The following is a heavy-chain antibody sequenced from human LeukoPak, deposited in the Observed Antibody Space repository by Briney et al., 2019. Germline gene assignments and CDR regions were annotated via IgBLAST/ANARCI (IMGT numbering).Heavy chain of an antibody. CDR3: ARRGGILTGHYNDLEGFDY. J-gene: IGHJ4*02. CDR2: IYHSGST. D-gene: IGHD3-9*01. V-gene: IGHV4-38-2*02. Sequence: SETLSLTCTVSGYSISSGYYWGWIRQPPGKGLEWIGSIYHSGSTYYNPSLKSRVTISVDTSKNQFSLKLSSVTAADTAVYYCARRGGILTGHYNDLEGFDYWGQGTLVTVSS. CDR1: GYSISSGYY.